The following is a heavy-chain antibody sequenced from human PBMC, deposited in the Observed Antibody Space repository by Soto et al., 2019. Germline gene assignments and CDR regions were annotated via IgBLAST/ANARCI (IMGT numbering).Heavy chain of an antibody. CDR2: IYYSGST. Sequence: SETLSLTCTVSGGSISSSSYYWGWIRQPPGKGLEWIGSIYYSGSTYYNPSLKSRVTISVDTSKNQFSLKLSSVTAADTAVYYCAHTGVYYYDSSGYYYVYFDYWGQGTLVTVSS. V-gene: IGHV4-39*01. J-gene: IGHJ4*02. CDR1: GGSISSSSYY. D-gene: IGHD3-22*01. CDR3: AHTGVYYYDSSGYYYVYFDY.